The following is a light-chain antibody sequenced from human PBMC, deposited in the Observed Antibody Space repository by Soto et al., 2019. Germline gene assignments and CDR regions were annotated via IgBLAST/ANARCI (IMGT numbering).Light chain of an antibody. J-gene: IGKJ1*01. CDR2: GAS. V-gene: IGKV3-20*01. CDR1: QSVRSAY. CDR3: QQYGGSPQT. Sequence: EIVLTQSPGTLSFFPGERATLSCRASQSVRSAYLAWYKQKPGQAPRLLIYGASSRATGVPDRFSGSGSGTDFTLTIRRLEPEDFALYYCQQYGGSPQTFGPGTKVEV.